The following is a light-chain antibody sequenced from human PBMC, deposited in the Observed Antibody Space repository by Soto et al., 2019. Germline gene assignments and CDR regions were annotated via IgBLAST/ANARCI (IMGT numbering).Light chain of an antibody. CDR3: QQYYDTPFT. V-gene: IGKV4-1*01. J-gene: IGKJ3*01. CDR1: QSVLYSSNNKNY. CDR2: WAS. Sequence: DIVMTQSPDSLAVSLGERATINCKSSQSVLYSSNNKNYLAWYQQKPGQPPKLLIYWASTRESGVPDRFSGSGSGTDFPLTINSLQPEDVAVYYCQQYYDTPFTFGPGTKVDIK.